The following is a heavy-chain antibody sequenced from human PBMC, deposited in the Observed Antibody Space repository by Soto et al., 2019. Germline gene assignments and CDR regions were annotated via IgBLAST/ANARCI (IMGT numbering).Heavy chain of an antibody. Sequence: QVQLQQWGAGLLKPSETLSLTCAVYGGSFSGYYWSWIRQPPGKGLEWIGEINHSGSTNYNPSLKSRVTISVDTSKNQFSLKLSSVTAADTAVYYCASCWAAAGLDAFDIWGQGTMVTVSS. CDR3: ASCWAAAGLDAFDI. CDR1: GGSFSGYY. J-gene: IGHJ3*02. V-gene: IGHV4-34*01. CDR2: INHSGST. D-gene: IGHD6-13*01.